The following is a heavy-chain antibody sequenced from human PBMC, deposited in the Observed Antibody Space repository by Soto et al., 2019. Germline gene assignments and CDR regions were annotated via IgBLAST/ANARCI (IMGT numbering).Heavy chain of an antibody. Sequence: EVHLVESGGGLAQPGGSLRLSCAASGFTFNTYALHWVRQAAGTGLEWVSTIGPAGDTYYASSVKGRFTISRDNAKNSFSLQMDTLRAGDTAVYSCASLGAYIFWGQGDQVTVSS. CDR2: IGPAGDT. CDR3: ASLGAYIF. V-gene: IGHV3-13*04. J-gene: IGHJ4*02. D-gene: IGHD7-27*01. CDR1: GFTFNTYA.